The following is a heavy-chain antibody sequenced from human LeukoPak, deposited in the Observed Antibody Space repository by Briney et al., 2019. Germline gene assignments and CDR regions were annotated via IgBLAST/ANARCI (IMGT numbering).Heavy chain of an antibody. J-gene: IGHJ3*02. D-gene: IGHD4-23*01. CDR3: ARGQDTVITSRDAFDI. CDR1: GFTFSDYY. V-gene: IGHV3-11*04. CDR2: ISISGSSI. Sequence: GRSLRLSCAASGFTFSDYYMTWIRQAPGKGLEWISYISISGSSIYYADSVKGRFTISRDNAKNSLYLQMSSLRAEDTAVYYCARGQDTVITSRDAFDIWGQGTMVTVSS.